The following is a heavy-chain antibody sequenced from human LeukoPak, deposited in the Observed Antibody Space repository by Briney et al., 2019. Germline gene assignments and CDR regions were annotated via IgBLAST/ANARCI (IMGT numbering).Heavy chain of an antibody. D-gene: IGHD1-26*01. Sequence: SVKVSCKASGGTFSSYDISWVRQAPGQGLEWMGEITPIFGTANYAHKFQGRVTITADESTSTAYMELSSLRYEDTAVYYCARSEWELTLDYWGQGTLLTVSS. CDR1: GGTFSSYD. V-gene: IGHV1-69*13. CDR2: ITPIFGTA. J-gene: IGHJ4*02. CDR3: ARSEWELTLDY.